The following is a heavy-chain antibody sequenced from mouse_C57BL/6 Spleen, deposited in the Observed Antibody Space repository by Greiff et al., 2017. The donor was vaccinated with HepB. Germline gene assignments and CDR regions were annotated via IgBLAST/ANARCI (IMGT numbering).Heavy chain of an antibody. CDR3: ARTDSSGSYAMDY. V-gene: IGHV1-82*01. D-gene: IGHD3-2*02. Sequence: VQRVESGPELVKPGASVKISCKASGYAFSSSWMNWVKQRPGKGLEWIGRIYPGDGDTNYNGKFKGKATLTADKSSSTAYMQLSSLTSEDSAVYFCARTDSSGSYAMDYWGQGTSVTVSS. CDR2: IYPGDGDT. J-gene: IGHJ4*01. CDR1: GYAFSSSW.